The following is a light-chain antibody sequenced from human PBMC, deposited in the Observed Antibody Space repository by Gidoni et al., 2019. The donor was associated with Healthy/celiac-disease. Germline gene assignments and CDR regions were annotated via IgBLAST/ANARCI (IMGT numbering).Light chain of an antibody. Sequence: QSVLTQPPSASGTPGQRVTISCSGRSSNIGSNTVNWYQQLPGTAPKLLIYSNNQRPSGVPDRFSGSKSGTSASLAISGLQSEDEADYYCAAWDDSLNGPVFGGGTKL. V-gene: IGLV1-44*01. CDR3: AAWDDSLNGPV. CDR1: SSNIGSNT. CDR2: SNN. J-gene: IGLJ3*02.